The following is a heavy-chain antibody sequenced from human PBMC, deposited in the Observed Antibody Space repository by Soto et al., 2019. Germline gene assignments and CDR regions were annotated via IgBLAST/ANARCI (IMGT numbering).Heavy chain of an antibody. V-gene: IGHV4-30-2*01. CDR3: ARVVCSGGSCYRGRCFDS. D-gene: IGHD2-15*01. J-gene: IGHJ5*01. CDR2: IYHSGST. CDR1: GGSISSGGYS. Sequence: SETLSLTCAVSGGSISSGGYSWSWIRQPPGKGLEWIGYIYHSGSTYYNPSLKSRVTISVDRSKNQFSLKLSSVTAADTAVYYCARVVCSGGSCYRGRCFDSWGQGSLVIVSS.